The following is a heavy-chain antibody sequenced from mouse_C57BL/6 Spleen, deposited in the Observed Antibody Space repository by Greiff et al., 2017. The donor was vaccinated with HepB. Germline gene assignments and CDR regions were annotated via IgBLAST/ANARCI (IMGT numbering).Heavy chain of an antibody. V-gene: IGHV2-2*01. D-gene: IGHD2-2*01. CDR2: IWSGGST. Sequence: QVQLKESGPGLVQPSQSLSITCTVSGFSLTSYGVHWVRQSPGKGLEWLGVIWSGGSTDYNAAFISRLSISKDNSKSQVFFKMNSLQADDTAIYYCARGGYDYFDYWGQSTTLTVSS. CDR1: GFSLTSYG. CDR3: ARGGYDYFDY. J-gene: IGHJ2*01.